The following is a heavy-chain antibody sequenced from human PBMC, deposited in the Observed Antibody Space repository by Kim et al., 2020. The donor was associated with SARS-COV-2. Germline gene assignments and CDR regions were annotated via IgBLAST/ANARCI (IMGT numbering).Heavy chain of an antibody. CDR2: INHSGST. V-gene: IGHV4-34*01. D-gene: IGHD5-18*01. J-gene: IGHJ4*02. CDR1: GGSFSGYY. Sequence: SETLSLTCAVYGGSFSGYYWSWIRQPPGKGLEWIGEINHSGSTNYNPSLKSRVTISVDTSKNQFSLKLSSVTAADTAVYYCARGRGSYSYGRFDYWGQGTLVTVSS. CDR3: ARGRGSYSYGRFDY.